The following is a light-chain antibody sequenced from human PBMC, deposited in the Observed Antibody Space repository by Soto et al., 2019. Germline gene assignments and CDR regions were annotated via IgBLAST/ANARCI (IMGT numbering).Light chain of an antibody. CDR2: EVS. CDR1: SSDIGDYNR. V-gene: IGLV2-18*02. CDR3: NSSTTTSSYII. J-gene: IGLJ2*01. Sequence: QSALTQPPSVSGSPGQSVNISCTGTSSDIGDYNRVSWYQQPPGTAPKLIIYEVSNRPSGVPDRFSGSKSGNTASLTISGLHAEDEADYYCNSSTTTSSYIIFGGGTKLTVL.